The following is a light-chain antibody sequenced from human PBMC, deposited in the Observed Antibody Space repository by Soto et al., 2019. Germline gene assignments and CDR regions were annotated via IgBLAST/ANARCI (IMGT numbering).Light chain of an antibody. V-gene: IGKV3-20*01. CDR1: QSVSSSY. J-gene: IGKJ4*01. CDR2: GAS. Sequence: EIVLTQSPGTLSLSPGERATLSCRASQSVSSSYLAWYQQKPGQAPRLLIYGASSRATGIPDRFSGSGSGTDFTLTISXXEXXXXXXXXXXXXXXSPLTFGGGTKVEIK. CDR3: XXXXXSPLT.